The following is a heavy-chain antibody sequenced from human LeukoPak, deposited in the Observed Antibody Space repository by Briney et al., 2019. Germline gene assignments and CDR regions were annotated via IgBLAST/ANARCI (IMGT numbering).Heavy chain of an antibody. CDR2: IKPDGSEK. V-gene: IGHV3-7*01. D-gene: IGHD3-22*01. J-gene: IGHJ4*02. Sequence: GGSLRLSCAASGFTFSSYWISWVRQAPGKGLEWVANIKPDGSEKYYVDSVKGRFTISRDNAKNSLYLQMNSLRAEDTAVYYCARDSYYYDSSGAFEYWGQGTLVTVSS. CDR1: GFTFSSYW. CDR3: ARDSYYYDSSGAFEY.